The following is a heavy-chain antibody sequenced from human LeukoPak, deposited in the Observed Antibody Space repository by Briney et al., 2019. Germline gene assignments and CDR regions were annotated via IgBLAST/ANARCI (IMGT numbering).Heavy chain of an antibody. CDR3: ARGLYYDFWSGRPFDP. J-gene: IGHJ5*02. CDR2: INHSGST. D-gene: IGHD3-3*01. V-gene: IGHV4-34*01. CDR1: GGSFSGYY. Sequence: SETLSLTCAVYGGSFSGYYWSWIRQPPGKGLEWIGEINHSGSTNYNLSLKSRVTISVDTSKNQFSLKLSSVTAADTAVYYCARGLYYDFWSGRPFDPWGQGTLVTVSS.